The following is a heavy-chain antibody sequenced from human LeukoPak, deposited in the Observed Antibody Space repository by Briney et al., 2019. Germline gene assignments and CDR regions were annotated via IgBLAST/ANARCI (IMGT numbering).Heavy chain of an antibody. CDR1: GSSISSYY. V-gene: IGHV4-59*08. Sequence: PSETLSLTCTVSGSSISSYYWSWIRQPPGKGLEWIAYIYYSGSTNYNPSLKSRVTISVDTSKNQFSLKLSSVTAADTAVYYCARQSGSGSHIDYWGQGTLVTVSS. D-gene: IGHD3-22*01. J-gene: IGHJ4*02. CDR3: ARQSGSGSHIDY. CDR2: IYYSGST.